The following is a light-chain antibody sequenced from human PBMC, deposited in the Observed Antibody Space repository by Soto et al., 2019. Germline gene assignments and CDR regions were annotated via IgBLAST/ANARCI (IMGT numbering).Light chain of an antibody. V-gene: IGKV4-1*01. CDR3: QQYDNTPPT. CDR1: KSVLYSSNNKNY. J-gene: IGKJ2*01. CDR2: WAS. Sequence: DIVMTQSPDSLAVSLGERATINCKSSKSVLYSSNNKNYLAWYQQRPGQTPKLLIYWASTRESGVPDRFSGSGSGTDFTLTITSLQAEDVAVYYCQQYDNTPPTFGQGTKVEIK.